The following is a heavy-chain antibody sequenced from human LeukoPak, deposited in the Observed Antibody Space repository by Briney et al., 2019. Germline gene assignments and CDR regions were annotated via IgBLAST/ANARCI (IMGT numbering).Heavy chain of an antibody. D-gene: IGHD6-6*01. CDR3: ARSAPSGRNFDY. CDR1: GYTFIRYY. V-gene: IGHV1-8*01. Sequence: GASVKVSCKASGYTFIRYYIHWVRQAPGQGLEWMGWMNPNSGDRGYIQKFQGRVTMTRDTSISTAYMELSSLRSEDTAVYYCARSAPSGRNFDYWGQGTLVTVSS. CDR2: MNPNSGDR. J-gene: IGHJ4*02.